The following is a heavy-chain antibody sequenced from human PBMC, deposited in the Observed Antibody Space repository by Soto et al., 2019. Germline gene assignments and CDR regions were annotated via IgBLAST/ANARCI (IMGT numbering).Heavy chain of an antibody. CDR2: IYFSGST. D-gene: IGHD3-16*01. V-gene: IGHV4-31*03. CDR3: ARTAPMGAGDKYYYDF. Sequence: SETLSLTCNFSCGSIMSGGYYWSWIRQHPGKGLEWIGYIYFSGSTNYNPSLKSRVIISVDTSKNQFSLRSLTSEDTAIYYCARTAPMGAGDKYYYDFWGQGALVTVSS. CDR1: CGSIMSGGYY. J-gene: IGHJ4*02.